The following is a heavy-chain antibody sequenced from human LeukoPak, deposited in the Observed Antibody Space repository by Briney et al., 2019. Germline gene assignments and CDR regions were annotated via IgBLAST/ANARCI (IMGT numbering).Heavy chain of an antibody. V-gene: IGHV4-31*03. D-gene: IGHD2-2*01. CDR2: IYYSGST. CDR1: GGSISSGGYY. J-gene: IGHJ3*02. Sequence: SETLSLTCTVSGGSISSGGYYWSWIRQHPGKGLEWIGYIYYSGSTYYNPSLKSRVTISVDTSKNQFSLKLGSVTAADTAVYYCARDRFYQLRDDAFDIWGQGTMVTVSS. CDR3: ARDRFYQLRDDAFDI.